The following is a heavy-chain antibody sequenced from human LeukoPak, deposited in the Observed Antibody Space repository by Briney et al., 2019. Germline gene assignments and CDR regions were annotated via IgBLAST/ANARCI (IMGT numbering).Heavy chain of an antibody. Sequence: ASVKVSCKASGYTFTSYDINWVRQATGQGLEWMGWMNPNSGNTGYAQKFQGRVTMTRNTSISTAYMELSSLRSEDTAVYYCARSQYCSGGSCYWAFDYWGQGTLVTVSS. CDR2: MNPNSGNT. CDR3: ARSQYCSGGSCYWAFDY. D-gene: IGHD2-15*01. CDR1: GYTFTSYD. V-gene: IGHV1-8*01. J-gene: IGHJ4*02.